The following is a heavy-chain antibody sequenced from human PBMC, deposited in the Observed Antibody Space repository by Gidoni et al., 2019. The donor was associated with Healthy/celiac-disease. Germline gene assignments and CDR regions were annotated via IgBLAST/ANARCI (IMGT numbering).Heavy chain of an antibody. J-gene: IGHJ4*02. CDR3: TREGYSSSRSLDY. Sequence: EVQLVESGGGLVKPGRSLRLSCTASGFTFGDYAMSWFRQAPGKGLEWVGFIRSKAYGGTTEYAASVKGRFTISRDDSKSIAYLQMNSLKTEDTAVYYCTREGYSSSRSLDYWGQGTLVTVSS. V-gene: IGHV3-49*05. CDR2: IRSKAYGGTT. CDR1: GFTFGDYA. D-gene: IGHD6-13*01.